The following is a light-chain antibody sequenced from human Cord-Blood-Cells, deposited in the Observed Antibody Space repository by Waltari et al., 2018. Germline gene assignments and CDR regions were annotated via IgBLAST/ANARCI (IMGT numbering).Light chain of an antibody. J-gene: IGKJ3*01. CDR3: MQALQTLPT. CDR1: QGLLHSNGYNY. Sequence: DIVMTQSPLSLPVTPGEPASISCRSSQGLLHSNGYNYLDWYLQKPGQSPQLLIYLGSNRASGVPDRFSGSGSGTDFTLKISRVEAEDVGVYYCMQALQTLPTFGPGTKVDIK. V-gene: IGKV2-28*01. CDR2: LGS.